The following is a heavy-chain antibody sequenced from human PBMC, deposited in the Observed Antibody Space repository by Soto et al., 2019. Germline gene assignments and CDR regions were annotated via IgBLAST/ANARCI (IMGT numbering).Heavy chain of an antibody. D-gene: IGHD3-3*01. V-gene: IGHV1-58*01. CDR3: AAYNDFWSGHYDFDY. CDR2: IVVGSGNT. Sequence: QMHLVQSGPEVKKPGTSVKVSCLASGFTFTNSAVQWVRQARGQRLEWIGWIVVGSGNTNYAQKFQERVTIIRDMSTSTVYMDLSSLRSEDTAVYYCAAYNDFWSGHYDFDYWGQGALVTVSS. CDR1: GFTFTNSA. J-gene: IGHJ4*02.